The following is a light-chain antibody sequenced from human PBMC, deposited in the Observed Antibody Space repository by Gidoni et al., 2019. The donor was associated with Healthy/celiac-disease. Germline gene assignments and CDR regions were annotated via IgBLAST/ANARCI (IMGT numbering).Light chain of an antibody. CDR1: QSILYSSSNKNY. CDR2: WAS. CDR3: QQYYNTPWT. Sequence: DIVMTQSPDSLAVSLGERATINCKSSQSILYSSSNKNYLAWDQQKPGQPPKLLIYWASTRESGVPDRFSGSGSGTDFTLTISSLQAEDVAVYYCQQYYNTPWTFGQGTKVEIK. J-gene: IGKJ1*01. V-gene: IGKV4-1*01.